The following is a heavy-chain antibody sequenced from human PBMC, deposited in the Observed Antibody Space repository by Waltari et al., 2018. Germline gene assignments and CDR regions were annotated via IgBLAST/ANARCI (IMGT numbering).Heavy chain of an antibody. D-gene: IGHD1-20*01. CDR2: IKQDGGEV. CDR3: ARDPHDNWNDLDY. V-gene: IGHV3-7*01. J-gene: IGHJ4*02. Sequence: EVQLVESGGGLVQPGGSLRLSCAASGFMCGNNGMRWVRQAPGKGLEWVANIKQDGGEVYYVDSVKGRFTISRDNAKNSLYLQMNSLRAEDTAVYYCARDPHDNWNDLDYWGQGTLVTVSS. CDR1: GFMCGNNG.